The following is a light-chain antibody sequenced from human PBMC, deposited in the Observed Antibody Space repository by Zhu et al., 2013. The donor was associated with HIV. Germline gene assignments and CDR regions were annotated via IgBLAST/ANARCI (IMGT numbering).Light chain of an antibody. CDR2: GAS. V-gene: IGKV3-20*01. CDR1: QSVYSNY. CDR3: QQYGTSPLA. Sequence: EIVLTQSPGTLSLSPGERATLSCRASQSVYSNYLAWYQQRPGQAPRLLIYGASSRAPGIPDRFSGSGSGTDFTLAISSLEPEDFAFYYCQQYGTSPLAFGPGTKVEIK. J-gene: IGKJ3*01.